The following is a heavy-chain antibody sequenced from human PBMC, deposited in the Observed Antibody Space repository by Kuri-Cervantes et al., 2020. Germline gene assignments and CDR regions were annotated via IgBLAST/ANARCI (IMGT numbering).Heavy chain of an antibody. V-gene: IGHV3-33*06. CDR2: IWLDGTKK. D-gene: IGHD3-22*01. J-gene: IGHJ4*02. Sequence: GGSLRLSCAASGFTFTSFGMHWVRQAPGKGLEWVAVIWLDGTKKYYTDSVRGRFTISRDNSENTLFLQMNIMTDDDTALYYCAQDRHDTSGYYFIFRGQGTLVTVSS. CDR3: AQDRHDTSGYYFIF. CDR1: GFTFTSFG.